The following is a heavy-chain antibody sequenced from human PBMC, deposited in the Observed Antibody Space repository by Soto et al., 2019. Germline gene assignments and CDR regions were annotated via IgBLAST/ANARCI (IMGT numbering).Heavy chain of an antibody. J-gene: IGHJ4*01. CDR3: WEDNGGVGAASRTPLDY. CDR2: ISGSGGST. Sequence: EVQLLESGGGLVQPGGSLRLSCAASGFTFSSYAMSWVRQAPGKGLEWVSAISGSGGSTYYADSVKGRFTISRDNSKNTLYLQMDRRKAQDTAGNYCWEDNGGVGAASRTPLDYLGQGNLGTGFS. D-gene: IGHD3-3*01. CDR1: GFTFSSYA. V-gene: IGHV3-23*01.